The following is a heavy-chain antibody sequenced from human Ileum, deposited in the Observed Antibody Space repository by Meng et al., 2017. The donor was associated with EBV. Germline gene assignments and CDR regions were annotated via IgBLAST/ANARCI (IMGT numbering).Heavy chain of an antibody. J-gene: IGHJ4*02. CDR2: IKPSGGST. CDR3: AREGPQTYYFDY. V-gene: IGHV1-46*01. Sequence: QVQLVQSGAEVKKPGASVMLSCQASGYTFTSYYMHWLRQAPGQGLEWMGIIKPSGGSTSYTQKFQDRVTMTRDTSTSTVYMELSSLRSEDTAVYYCAREGPQTYYFDYWGQGTRVTVSS. CDR1: GYTFTSYY.